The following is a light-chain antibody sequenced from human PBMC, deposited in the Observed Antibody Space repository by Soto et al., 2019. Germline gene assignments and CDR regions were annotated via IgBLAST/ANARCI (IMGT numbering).Light chain of an antibody. CDR3: QQSYTAPFT. CDR2: AAS. Sequence: DIQLSQSPSTLSASAGDTVTITCRASQRIGKYLNWYQQKPGKAPKLLIYAASSLQPGAPSSFSGSGSGTDFTLTISSLHLEDVATYYCQQSYTAPFTFGPGTKVDIK. V-gene: IGKV1-39*01. J-gene: IGKJ3*01. CDR1: QRIGKY.